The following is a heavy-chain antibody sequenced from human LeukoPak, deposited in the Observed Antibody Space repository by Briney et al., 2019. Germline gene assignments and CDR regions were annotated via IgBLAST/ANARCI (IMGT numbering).Heavy chain of an antibody. V-gene: IGHV1-69*06. D-gene: IGHD2-2*01. CDR1: GYTFTSYY. CDR2: IIPIFGTA. Sequence: AVKASSKASGYTFTSYYMHWVRQAPGQGLEWMGGIIPIFGTANYAQKFQGRVTITADKSTSTAYMELSSLRSEDTAVYYCARPGPAASFDYWGQGTLVTVSS. CDR3: ARPGPAASFDY. J-gene: IGHJ4*02.